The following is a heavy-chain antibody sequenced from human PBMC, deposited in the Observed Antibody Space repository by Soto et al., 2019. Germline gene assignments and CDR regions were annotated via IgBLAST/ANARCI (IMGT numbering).Heavy chain of an antibody. CDR3: ARGLGIAANWFDP. CDR2: IWYDGSNK. CDR1: GFTFSNYG. D-gene: IGHD6-13*01. Sequence: GGSLRLSCAASGFTFSNYGMHWVRQVPGKGLEWVAVIWYDGSNKYYADSVKGRFTISRDNSKNTLYLQMNSLRAEDTAVYYCARGLGIAANWFDPWGQGTLVTVSS. V-gene: IGHV3-33*01. J-gene: IGHJ5*02.